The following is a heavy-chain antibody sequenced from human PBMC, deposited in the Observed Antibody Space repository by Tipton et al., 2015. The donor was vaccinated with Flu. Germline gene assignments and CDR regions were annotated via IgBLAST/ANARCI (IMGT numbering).Heavy chain of an antibody. Sequence: GSLRLSCAASGFTFSNYWMHWVRQTPGEGLEWVANIKQDGSQKSYVDSVKGRFTISRDNAKHSLYLQMNNLRAEDTALYYCARQIGGGDCFWGQGTLVTVSS. V-gene: IGHV3-7*03. CDR2: IKQDGSQK. CDR3: ARQIGGGDCF. J-gene: IGHJ4*02. CDR1: GFTFSNYW. D-gene: IGHD2-21*01.